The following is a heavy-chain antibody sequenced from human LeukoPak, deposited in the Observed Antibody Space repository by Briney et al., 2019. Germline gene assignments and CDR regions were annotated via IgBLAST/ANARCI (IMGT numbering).Heavy chain of an antibody. CDR3: ARGSITMVRGVPFY. D-gene: IGHD3-10*01. CDR1: GGTFSSYA. J-gene: IGHJ4*02. Sequence: ASVKVSCKASGGTFSSYAISWVRQATGQGLEWMGWMNPNSGNTGYAQKFQGRVTITRNTSISTAYMELSSLRSEDTAVYYCARGSITMVRGVPFYRGQGTLVTVSS. V-gene: IGHV1-8*03. CDR2: MNPNSGNT.